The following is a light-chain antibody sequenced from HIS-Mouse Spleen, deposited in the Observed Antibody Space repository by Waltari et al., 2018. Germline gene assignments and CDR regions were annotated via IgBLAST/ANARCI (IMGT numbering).Light chain of an antibody. Sequence: DIVMTQSPDSLAVSLGERATINCKSSQSVLYSSNNKNYLAWYQQKPGQPPKLLIYWASTRESGVPDRFSSSGSGTDCTRTISGLQAEDVAVYYCQQYYSTPLTFGGGTKVEIK. CDR3: QQYYSTPLT. CDR1: QSVLYSSNNKNY. V-gene: IGKV4-1*01. J-gene: IGKJ4*01. CDR2: WAS.